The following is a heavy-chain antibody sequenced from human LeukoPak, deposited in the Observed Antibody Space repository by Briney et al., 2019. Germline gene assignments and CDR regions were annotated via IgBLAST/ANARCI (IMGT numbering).Heavy chain of an antibody. CDR2: VLASGST. CDR1: GGSISPYY. D-gene: IGHD4/OR15-4a*01. V-gene: IGHV4-4*07. CDR3: ARERGAYGMDV. J-gene: IGHJ6*02. Sequence: PSETLSLTCTVSGGSISPYYWSWIRQPAGKGLEWIGRVLASGSTNYNPSLKSRITMSVPTSKNQFFLSLSPVTAAETAVYYGARERGAYGMDVWGQGTTVIVSS.